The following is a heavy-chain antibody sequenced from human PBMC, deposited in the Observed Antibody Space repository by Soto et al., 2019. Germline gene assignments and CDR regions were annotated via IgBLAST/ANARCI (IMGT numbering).Heavy chain of an antibody. J-gene: IGHJ4*02. CDR3: ARTGGILWFGELGY. D-gene: IGHD3-10*01. V-gene: IGHV3-20*04. CDR2: INWNGGST. Sequence: EVQLVESGGGVVRPGGFPRHCCAASGFTFDDYGMSWVRQARGKGLEWVSGINWNGGSTGYADSVKGRFTISRDNAKNSLYLQMNSLRAEDTALYYCARTGGILWFGELGYWGQGTLVTVSS. CDR1: GFTFDDYG.